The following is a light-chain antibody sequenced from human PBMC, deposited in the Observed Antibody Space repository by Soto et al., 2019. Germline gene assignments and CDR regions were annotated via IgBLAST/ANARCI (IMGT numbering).Light chain of an antibody. J-gene: IGKJ5*01. CDR2: GAS. CDR3: QQYGSSRT. V-gene: IGKV3-20*01. CDR1: QSVSSSY. Sequence: EIVLTQSPGTLSLSPGERATLSCRASQSVSSSYLAWYQQKPGQAPRLLIYGASSRATGLPDRFSGSGSGTDFTLTISRLEPEDFAVYYCQQYGSSRTFGQGTRLEIK.